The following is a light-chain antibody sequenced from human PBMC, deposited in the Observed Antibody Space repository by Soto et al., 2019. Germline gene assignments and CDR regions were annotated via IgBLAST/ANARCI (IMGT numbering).Light chain of an antibody. CDR3: QQYDNWPRT. CDR2: GAS. CDR1: QSVSSN. Sequence: EIVMTQSPATLSVSPGERATLPCRASQSVSSNLAWYQHKPGQTPRLLIYGASTRATGIPAMFSGSGSGTEFTLTISSLQYEDVAVYYCQQYDNWPRTFCQGTKVEIK. J-gene: IGKJ1*01. V-gene: IGKV3-15*01.